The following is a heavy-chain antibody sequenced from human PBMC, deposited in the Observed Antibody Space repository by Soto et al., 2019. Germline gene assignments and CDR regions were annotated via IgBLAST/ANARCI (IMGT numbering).Heavy chain of an antibody. CDR3: ARDPSTGYADY. CDR1: GFTFNNYA. V-gene: IGHV3-23*01. D-gene: IGHD3-9*01. CDR2: ISNSGDNT. J-gene: IGHJ4*02. Sequence: GGSLRLSCSASGFTFNNYALNWVRQAPGKGLEWVSTISNSGDNTHYSESVKGRFTISSDNSKNTLYLQMNSLRDEDTALSYCARDPSTGYADYWGQGTLVTVSS.